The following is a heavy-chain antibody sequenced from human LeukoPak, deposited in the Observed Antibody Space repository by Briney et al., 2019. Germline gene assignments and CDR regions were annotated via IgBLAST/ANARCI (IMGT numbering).Heavy chain of an antibody. CDR2: ISGSGGST. D-gene: IGHD2-8*01. V-gene: IGHV3-23*01. CDR1: GFTFSSYA. CDR3: AKVSCTNGVCPYYFDY. J-gene: IGHJ4*02. Sequence: PGGSLRLSCAASGFTFSSYAMSLVRQAPGKGLEWVSAISGSGGSTYYADSVKGRFTISRDNSKNTLYLQMNSLRAEDTAVYYCAKVSCTNGVCPYYFDYWGQGTLVTVSS.